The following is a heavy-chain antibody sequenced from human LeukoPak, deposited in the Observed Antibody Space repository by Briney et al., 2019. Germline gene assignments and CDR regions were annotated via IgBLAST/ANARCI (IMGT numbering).Heavy chain of an antibody. J-gene: IGHJ4*02. V-gene: IGHV3-30*18. CDR2: ISHDGSNE. Sequence: PGRSLRLSCAASGFTFSSYGMHWVRQAPGKGLEWVVVISHDGSNEYYADSVKGRFTISRDNSKNTVHLQMNSLRGEDTAVYYCAKEGYYGSGSFPDYWGQGTLVTVSS. CDR3: AKEGYYGSGSFPDY. D-gene: IGHD3-10*01. CDR1: GFTFSSYG.